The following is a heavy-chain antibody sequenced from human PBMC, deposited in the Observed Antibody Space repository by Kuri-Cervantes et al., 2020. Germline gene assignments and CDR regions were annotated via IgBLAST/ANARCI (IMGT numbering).Heavy chain of an antibody. Sequence: LRLSCTVSGGSISSYYWSWIRQPPGKGLEWIGYIYYSGSTYYNPSLKSRVTISADTSKNQFSLKLSSVTAADTAVYYCARVLLNGMDVWGQGTTVTVSS. D-gene: IGHD3-10*01. CDR3: ARVLLNGMDV. CDR1: GGSISSYY. CDR2: IYYSGST. J-gene: IGHJ6*02. V-gene: IGHV4-30-4*01.